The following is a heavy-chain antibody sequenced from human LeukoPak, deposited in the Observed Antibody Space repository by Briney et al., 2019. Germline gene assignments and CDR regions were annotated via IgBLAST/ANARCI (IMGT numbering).Heavy chain of an antibody. Sequence: PSETLSLTCTVSGGSISSSSYYWGWIRQPPGKGLEWIGSIYYSGSTYYNPSLKSRVTISVDTSKNQFSLKLSSVTAADTAVYYCARRGDHGNDYWGQGTLVTVSS. V-gene: IGHV4-39*07. J-gene: IGHJ4*02. CDR1: GGSISSSSYY. D-gene: IGHD4-17*01. CDR2: IYYSGST. CDR3: ARRGDHGNDY.